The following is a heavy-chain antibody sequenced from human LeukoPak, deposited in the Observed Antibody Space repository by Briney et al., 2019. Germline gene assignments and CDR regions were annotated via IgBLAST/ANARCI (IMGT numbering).Heavy chain of an antibody. V-gene: IGHV1-2*02. CDR3: ARDRIQSGYSYGPYYYYYMDV. J-gene: IGHJ6*03. CDR1: GYTFTGYY. Sequence: ASVKVSCKASGYTFTGYYMHWVRQAPGQGLEWMGWINPNSGGTNYAQKFQGRVTMTRDTSISTAYMELSRLRSDDTAVYYCARDRIQSGYSYGPYYYYYMDVWGKGTTVTVSS. D-gene: IGHD5-18*01. CDR2: INPNSGGT.